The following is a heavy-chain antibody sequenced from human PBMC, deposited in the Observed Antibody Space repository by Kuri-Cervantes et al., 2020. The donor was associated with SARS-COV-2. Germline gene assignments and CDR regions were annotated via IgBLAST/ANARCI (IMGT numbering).Heavy chain of an antibody. V-gene: IGHV3-74*01. CDR1: GFTFSSYG. CDR2: INSDGSST. J-gene: IGHJ4*02. Sequence: GESLKISCAASGFTFSSYGMHWVRQAPGKGLVWVSRINSDGSSTSYADSVKGRFTISRDNSKNTLYLQMNSLRAEDTAVYYCAKGIAVATGYFDYWGQGTLVTVSS. CDR3: AKGIAVATGYFDY. D-gene: IGHD6-19*01.